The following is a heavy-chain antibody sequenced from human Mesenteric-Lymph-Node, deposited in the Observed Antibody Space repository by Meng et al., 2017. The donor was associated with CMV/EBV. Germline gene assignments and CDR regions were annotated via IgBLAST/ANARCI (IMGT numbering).Heavy chain of an antibody. D-gene: IGHD1-1*01. J-gene: IGHJ4*02. CDR3: ARGPVHPFDY. CDR1: GLIVSRNY. V-gene: IGHV3-53*01. CDR2: IFGDGTT. Sequence: GESLKISCAGSGLIVSRNYMSWVRQAPGKGLEWVSVIFGDGTTYYAGSVRGRFTISRDNPKDTLYLQMNSLRAEDTAVYYCARGPVHPFDYWGQGTVVTVSS.